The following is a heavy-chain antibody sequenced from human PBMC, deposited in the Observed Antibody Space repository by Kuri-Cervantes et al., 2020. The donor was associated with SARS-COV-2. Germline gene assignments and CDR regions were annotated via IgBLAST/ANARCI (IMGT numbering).Heavy chain of an antibody. CDR1: GYSFSNYG. V-gene: IGHV3-21*01. CDR2: ISSSSSHI. CDR3: AKDQHGIVVVVAAIDY. J-gene: IGHJ4*02. D-gene: IGHD2-15*01. Sequence: LSLTCAASGYSFSNYGMHWVRQAPGKGLEWVSSISSSSSHIHYADSVKGRFTISRDNAKNTLYLQMNSLRAEDTAVYYCAKDQHGIVVVVAAIDYWGQGTLVTVSS.